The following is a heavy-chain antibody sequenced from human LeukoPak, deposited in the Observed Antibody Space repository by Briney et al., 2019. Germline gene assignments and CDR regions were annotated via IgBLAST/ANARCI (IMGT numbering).Heavy chain of an antibody. CDR2: IYTSGST. CDR1: GNSISSGDNY. D-gene: IGHD2-2*01. V-gene: IGHV4-61*02. Sequence: SETLSLTCTVSGNSISSGDNYWSWIRQPAGKGLEWIGRIYTSGSTNYNPSLKSRVTISGDTSKNQFSLKLSSVTAADTAVYYCARERPYCSSTSCYAGGYYYYYYMDVWGKGTTVTISS. CDR3: ARERPYCSSTSCYAGGYYYYYYMDV. J-gene: IGHJ6*03.